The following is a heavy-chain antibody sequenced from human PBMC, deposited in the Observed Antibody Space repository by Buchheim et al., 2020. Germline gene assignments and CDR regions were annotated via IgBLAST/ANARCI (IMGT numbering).Heavy chain of an antibody. Sequence: QVQLVQSGSELKKPGASVKVSCKASGYTFTSYAMNWVRQAPGQGLEWMGWINTNTGNPTYAQGFTGRFVFSLDTSVSTAYLQISSLKAEDTAMYYCARGIELRFLEWLFPAYYYYYYYMDVWGKGTT. D-gene: IGHD3-3*01. CDR3: ARGIELRFLEWLFPAYYYYYYYMDV. J-gene: IGHJ6*03. V-gene: IGHV7-4-1*02. CDR2: INTNTGNP. CDR1: GYTFTSYA.